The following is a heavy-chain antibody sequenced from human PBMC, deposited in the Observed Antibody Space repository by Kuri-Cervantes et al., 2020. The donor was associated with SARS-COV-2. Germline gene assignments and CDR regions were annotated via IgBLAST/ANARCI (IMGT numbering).Heavy chain of an antibody. J-gene: IGHJ6*02. D-gene: IGHD6-6*01. V-gene: IGHV1-69*13. CDR1: GGTFSSYA. CDR2: IIPIFGTA. Sequence: SVKVSCKASGGTFSSYAISWVRQAPGQGLEWMGGIIPIFGTANYAQKFQGSVTVTADESTSTAYMELSSLRSEDTAVYYCARSIAAPYGDYYYYYGMDVWGQGTTVTVSS. CDR3: ARSIAAPYGDYYYYYGMDV.